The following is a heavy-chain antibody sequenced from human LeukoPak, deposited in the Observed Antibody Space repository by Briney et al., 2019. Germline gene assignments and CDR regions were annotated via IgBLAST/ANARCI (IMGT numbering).Heavy chain of an antibody. J-gene: IGHJ4*02. Sequence: GGSLRLSCAASGFTFSSYSMNWVRQAPGRGLEWVSSISSSSSYIYYADSLKGRFTISRDNAKNSLYLQMNSLRAEDTAVYYCARGPLRAEISFDYWGQGTLVTVSS. V-gene: IGHV3-21*01. D-gene: IGHD1-14*01. CDR3: ARGPLRAEISFDY. CDR1: GFTFSSYS. CDR2: ISSSSSYI.